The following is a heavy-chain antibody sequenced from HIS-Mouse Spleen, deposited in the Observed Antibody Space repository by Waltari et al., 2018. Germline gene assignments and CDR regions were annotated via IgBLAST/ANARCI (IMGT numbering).Heavy chain of an antibody. D-gene: IGHD6-13*01. CDR1: GGSISSSSYY. Sequence: QLQLQESGPGLVKPSETLSLTCTVSGGSISSSSYYWGWIRQPPGKGLEWIGSFYYSGSTYYKPSLKGLCTISVDTSKNQFSLKLSSVTAADTAVYYCAREIPYSSSWYDWYFDLWGRGTLVTVSS. CDR3: AREIPYSSSWYDWYFDL. CDR2: FYYSGST. J-gene: IGHJ2*01. V-gene: IGHV4-39*07.